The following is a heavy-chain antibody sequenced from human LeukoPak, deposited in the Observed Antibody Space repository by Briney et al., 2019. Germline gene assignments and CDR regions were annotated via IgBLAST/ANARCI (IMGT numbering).Heavy chain of an antibody. Sequence: PSETLSLTCTVSGGSISSYYWSWIRQPAGKGLEWIGRIYTSGSTNYNPSLKSRVTMSVDTSKNQFSLKLSSVTAADTAVYYCARDFLAVVVPAAMGAGWFDPWGQGTLVTVSS. CDR3: ARDFLAVVVPAAMGAGWFDP. CDR2: IYTSGST. D-gene: IGHD2-2*01. J-gene: IGHJ5*02. CDR1: GGSISSYY. V-gene: IGHV4-4*07.